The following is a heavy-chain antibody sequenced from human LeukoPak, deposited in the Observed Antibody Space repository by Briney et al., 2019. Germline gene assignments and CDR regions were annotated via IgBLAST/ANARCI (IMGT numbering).Heavy chain of an antibody. J-gene: IGHJ5*02. Sequence: SETLSLTCAIYGGSFSGYYWSWIRQPPGKGLEWIGEIHHSGSTNYNPSLKSRVTISVDTSKNHFSLKLSSVTAADTAVYYCAREGLNMVRGVIPKEAWGWFDPWGQGTLVTVSS. V-gene: IGHV4-34*01. CDR2: IHHSGST. CDR1: GGSFSGYY. CDR3: AREGLNMVRGVIPKEAWGWFDP. D-gene: IGHD3-10*01.